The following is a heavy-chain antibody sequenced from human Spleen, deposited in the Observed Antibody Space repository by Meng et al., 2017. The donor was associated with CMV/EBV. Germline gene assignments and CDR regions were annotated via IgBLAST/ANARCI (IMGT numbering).Heavy chain of an antibody. CDR2: ISHDGSNK. CDR3: ARDTVTTSWYFDL. V-gene: IGHV3-30-3*01. J-gene: IGHJ2*01. Sequence: GESLKISCAATGFSFNSSAMHWVRQAPGKGLEWVAVISHDGSNKYYADSVKGRFTISRDNSKNTLYLQMNSLRAEDTAVYYCARDTVTTSWYFDLWGRGTLVTVSS. CDR1: GFSFNSSA. D-gene: IGHD4-17*01.